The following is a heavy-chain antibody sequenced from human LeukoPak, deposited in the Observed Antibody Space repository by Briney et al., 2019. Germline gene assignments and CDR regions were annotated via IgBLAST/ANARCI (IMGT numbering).Heavy chain of an antibody. D-gene: IGHD3-22*01. CDR1: GGSISSFY. CDR2: IYYSGST. CDR3: ARGLTYYFDSSGYYVTDAFDI. Sequence: SETLSLTCTVSGGSISSFYWSWIRQPPGKGLEWIGYIYYSGSTNYNPSLKSRVTISVDTSKNQFSLKLTSVTAADTAVYYCARGLTYYFDSSGYYVTDAFDIWGQGTMVTVSS. J-gene: IGHJ3*02. V-gene: IGHV4-59*01.